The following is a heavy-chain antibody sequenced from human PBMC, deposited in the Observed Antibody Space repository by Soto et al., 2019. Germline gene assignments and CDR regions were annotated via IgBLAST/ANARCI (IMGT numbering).Heavy chain of an antibody. CDR2: VSYSGGP. CDR3: AGSRASPTVVTTGLDY. Sequence: SETLSLTCTVSGASTTTYYWTWIRQPPGGGLEWIGHVSYSGGPNHNPSLKSRLTISLDTSKNQFSLNLSSVTAADTAVYYCAGSRASPTVVTTGLDYWGQGTLVTAPQ. D-gene: IGHD3-3*01. CDR1: GASTTTYY. J-gene: IGHJ4*02. V-gene: IGHV4-59*01.